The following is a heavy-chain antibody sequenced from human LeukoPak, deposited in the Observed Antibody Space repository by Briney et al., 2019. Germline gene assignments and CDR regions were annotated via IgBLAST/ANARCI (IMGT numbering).Heavy chain of an antibody. J-gene: IGHJ5*02. Sequence: SETLSLTCSVSGGSISSGYYYWTWIRQHRGTGLEWIGYISHSGSTRYKSSLESRVTISVDTSKKQVSLQLRSVTAADTAVYYCARDGGSSNNWFDPWGQGTLVTVSS. V-gene: IGHV4-61*01. CDR1: GGSISSGYYY. D-gene: IGHD6-6*01. CDR3: ARDGGSSNNWFDP. CDR2: ISHSGST.